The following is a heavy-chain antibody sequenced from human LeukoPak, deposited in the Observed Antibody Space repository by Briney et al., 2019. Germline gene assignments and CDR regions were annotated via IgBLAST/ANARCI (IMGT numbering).Heavy chain of an antibody. Sequence: SETLSLTCTVSGGSISMYYWSWIRQPPGKGLEWIGYIYYSGSTNYNSSLKSRVTISVDTSKNQFSLKLSSVTAADTAVYYCASLRVAAAGTPEYFQHWGQGTLVTVSS. V-gene: IGHV4-59*08. CDR2: IYYSGST. CDR3: ASLRVAAAGTPEYFQH. D-gene: IGHD6-13*01. J-gene: IGHJ1*01. CDR1: GGSISMYY.